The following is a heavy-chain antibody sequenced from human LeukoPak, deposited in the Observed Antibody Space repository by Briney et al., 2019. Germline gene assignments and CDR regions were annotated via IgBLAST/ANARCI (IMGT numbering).Heavy chain of an antibody. J-gene: IGHJ4*02. Sequence: PGESLKISCKGSGYSFTSYWISWVRQMPGKGLEWMGRIDPSDSYTNSSPSFQGHVTISADKSISTAYLQWSSLKASDTAMYYCASIDSIAAAGTLVDYWCQGTLVTVSS. CDR1: GYSFTSYW. CDR3: ASIDSIAAAGTLVDY. V-gene: IGHV5-10-1*01. D-gene: IGHD6-13*01. CDR2: IDPSDSYT.